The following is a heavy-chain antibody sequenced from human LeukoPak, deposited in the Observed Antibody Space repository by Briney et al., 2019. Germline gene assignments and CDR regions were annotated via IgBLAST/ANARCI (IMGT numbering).Heavy chain of an antibody. CDR1: GGSFSGYY. Sequence: PSETLSLTCAVYGGSFSGYYWSWIRQPPGKGLEWIGEINHSGSTNYNPSLKSRVTISVDTSKNQFSLKLNSVTAADTAVYYCARDHDAFDIWGQGTMVTVSS. CDR3: ARDHDAFDI. V-gene: IGHV4-34*01. J-gene: IGHJ3*02. CDR2: INHSGST.